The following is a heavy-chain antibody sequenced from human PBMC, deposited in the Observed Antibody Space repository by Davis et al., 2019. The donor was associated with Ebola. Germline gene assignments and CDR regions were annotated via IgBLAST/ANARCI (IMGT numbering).Heavy chain of an antibody. CDR3: ATLRKTVTGMDDAFDI. J-gene: IGHJ3*02. CDR2: IYTGDSDT. CDR1: GYSFSTYW. D-gene: IGHD4-11*01. Sequence: GGSLRLSCKAFGYSFSTYWIGWVRRMPGKGLEWMGIIYTGDSDTRYSPSFRGQVTISAEKSIRAAYLQWSNLKASDTAMYYCATLRKTVTGMDDAFDIWGQGTMVTVS. V-gene: IGHV5-51*01.